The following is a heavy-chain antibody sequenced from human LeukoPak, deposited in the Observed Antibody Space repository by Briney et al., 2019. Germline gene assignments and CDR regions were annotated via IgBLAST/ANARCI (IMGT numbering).Heavy chain of an antibody. CDR3: ARSRDIVVVPASIGLNWFDP. D-gene: IGHD2-2*02. CDR2: IYYRGNT. J-gene: IGHJ5*02. Sequence: SETLSLTCTVSGGSISGGSDYWGWVRQPPGKGLEWIGSIYYRGNTLYNSSLKSRVTMSVDTSRNQFSLKLTSVTAADAAVYYCARSRDIVVVPASIGLNWFDPWGQGTLVTVSA. CDR1: GGSISGGSDY. V-gene: IGHV4-39*01.